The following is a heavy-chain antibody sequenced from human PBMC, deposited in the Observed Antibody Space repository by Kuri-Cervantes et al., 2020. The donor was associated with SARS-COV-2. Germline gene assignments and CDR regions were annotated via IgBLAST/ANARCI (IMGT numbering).Heavy chain of an antibody. V-gene: IGHV4-30-4*08. J-gene: IGHJ4*02. D-gene: IGHD6-6*01. CDR3: ARETSTYSSSIDY. Sequence: SCTVSGGSISSGDYYWSWIRQPPGKGLEWIGYIYYSGSTYYNPSLKSRVTISVDTSKNQFSLKLSSVTAADTAVYYCARETSTYSSSIDYWGQGTLVTVSS. CDR1: GGSISSGDYY. CDR2: IYYSGST.